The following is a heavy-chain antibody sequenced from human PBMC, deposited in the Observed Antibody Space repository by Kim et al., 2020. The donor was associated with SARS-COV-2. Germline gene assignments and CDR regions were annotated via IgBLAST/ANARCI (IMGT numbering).Heavy chain of an antibody. CDR1: GVSFSGYY. V-gene: IGHV4-34*01. CDR3: ARGRASYYYYYCMDV. J-gene: IGHJ6*02. Sequence: SETLSLTCAVYGVSFSGYYWSWIRQPPGKGLEWIWEINRSGSTNNNPTLKSRVTITVNTSTNQFPLKLSPVTAADAAVDYCARGRASYYYYYCMDVWGQ. CDR2: INRSGST.